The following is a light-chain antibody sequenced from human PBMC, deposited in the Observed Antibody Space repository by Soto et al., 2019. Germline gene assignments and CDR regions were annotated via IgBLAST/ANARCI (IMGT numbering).Light chain of an antibody. CDR3: LQHYNYSWT. Sequence: TPSPSTLSASVGERVTISCRTSQDIRYDLGWYQQKPGEAPKHLIFAASNLQSGVPSRFRGSGSGTDFTLAISSLQPEDFATYYCLQHYNYSWTFGQGTKVDIK. V-gene: IGKV1-6*02. CDR1: QDIRYD. CDR2: AAS. J-gene: IGKJ1*01.